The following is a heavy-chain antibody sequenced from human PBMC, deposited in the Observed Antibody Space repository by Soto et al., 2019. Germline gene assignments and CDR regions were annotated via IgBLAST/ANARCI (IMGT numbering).Heavy chain of an antibody. Sequence: ASVKVSCKASGYTFTSYGISWARQAPGQGLEWMGWISAYNGNTNYAQKLQGRVTMTTDTSTSTAYMELRSLRSDDTAVYYCARDGGIYDSSGYHYFDYWGQGTMVAVYS. CDR3: ARDGGIYDSSGYHYFDY. V-gene: IGHV1-18*01. D-gene: IGHD3-22*01. J-gene: IGHJ4*02. CDR2: ISAYNGNT. CDR1: GYTFTSYG.